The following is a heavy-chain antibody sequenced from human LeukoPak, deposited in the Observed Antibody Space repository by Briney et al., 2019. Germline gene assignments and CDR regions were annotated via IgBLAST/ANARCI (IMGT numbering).Heavy chain of an antibody. Sequence: GGSLRLSCAASGFTFSSYSMNWVRQAPGKGLEWVSYISSSSSTIYYADSVKGRFTISRDNAKNSLYLQMNSLRAEDTAVYYCARDHRGIAVAGTGVNYYYGMDVWGQGTTVTVSS. J-gene: IGHJ6*02. V-gene: IGHV3-48*01. D-gene: IGHD6-19*01. CDR1: GFTFSSYS. CDR3: ARDHRGIAVAGTGVNYYYGMDV. CDR2: ISSSSSTI.